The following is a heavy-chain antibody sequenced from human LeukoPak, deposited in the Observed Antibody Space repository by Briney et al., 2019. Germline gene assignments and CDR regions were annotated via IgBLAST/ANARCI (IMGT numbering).Heavy chain of an antibody. J-gene: IGHJ4*02. D-gene: IGHD1-26*01. CDR2: IAYSGRT. V-gene: IGHV4-39*02. CDR3: ARLVGVTDFFVY. CDR1: GGSISSSNYY. Sequence: SETLSLICTVSGGSISSSNYYWGWTRQSPGKGLEWIGSIAYSGRTHYNPSLNSRVSISVDTSNNHFSLKLASVTAADTSVFYCARLVGVTDFFVYWREGTLVTVSS.